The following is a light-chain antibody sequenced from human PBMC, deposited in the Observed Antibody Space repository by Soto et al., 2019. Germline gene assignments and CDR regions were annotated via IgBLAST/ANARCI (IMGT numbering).Light chain of an antibody. Sequence: EIVLTQSPGTLSLSPGERATLSCRASQTVTTSYLAWYQQKPGQAPRLLIYGASSRTTGIPDRFSRSGSGTDFTLNISRLEPEDFAVYYCQQYGSSPLTFGVGTKVEIK. CDR1: QTVTTSY. V-gene: IGKV3-20*01. J-gene: IGKJ4*01. CDR3: QQYGSSPLT. CDR2: GAS.